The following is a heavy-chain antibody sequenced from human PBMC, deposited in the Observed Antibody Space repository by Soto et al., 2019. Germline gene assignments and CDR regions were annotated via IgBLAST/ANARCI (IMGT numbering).Heavy chain of an antibody. V-gene: IGHV3-33*01. CDR2: IWYDGSNK. J-gene: IGHJ4*02. D-gene: IGHD3-3*01. CDR1: GFTFSSYG. Sequence: GGSLRLSCAASGFTFSSYGMHWVRQAPGKGLEWVAVIWYDGSNKYYADSVKGRFTISRDNSKNTLYLQMNSLRAEDTAVYYCARSYDFWSGYFNTLGYWGQGTLVTVSS. CDR3: ARSYDFWSGYFNTLGY.